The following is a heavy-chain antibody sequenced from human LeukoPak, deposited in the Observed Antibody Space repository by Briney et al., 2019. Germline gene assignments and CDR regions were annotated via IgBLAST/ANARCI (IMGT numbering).Heavy chain of an antibody. Sequence: SETLSLTCAVSGGSISSGGYSWSWIRQPPGKGLEWIGYIYHSGSTYYNPSLKSRVTISLDRPKNQFSLKLSSVTAADTAVYYCTRAAYAMDVWGQGTTVTVSS. CDR3: TRAAYAMDV. V-gene: IGHV4-30-2*01. CDR1: GGSISSGGYS. J-gene: IGHJ6*02. CDR2: IYHSGST.